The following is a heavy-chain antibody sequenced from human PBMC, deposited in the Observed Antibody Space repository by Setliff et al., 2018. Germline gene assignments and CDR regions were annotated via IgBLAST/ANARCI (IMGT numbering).Heavy chain of an antibody. Sequence: VASVKVSCKASGYIFTTYGFNWVRQAPGQGLEWMGMISTYTGKTTYAQKFQGRVTMTTDTYTGTGYMELRSLTSDDTAVYFCARFGGSCSSSSCYASDLWGQGTMVTVSS. CDR1: GYIFTTYG. CDR3: ARFGGSCSSSSCYASDL. V-gene: IGHV1-18*01. J-gene: IGHJ3*01. CDR2: ISTYTGKT. D-gene: IGHD2-2*01.